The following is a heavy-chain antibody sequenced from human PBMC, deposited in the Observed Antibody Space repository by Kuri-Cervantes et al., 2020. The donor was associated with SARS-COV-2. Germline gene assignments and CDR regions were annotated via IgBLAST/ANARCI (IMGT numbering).Heavy chain of an antibody. J-gene: IGHJ4*02. V-gene: IGHV3-23*01. Sequence: SVKGRFTISRDNSKSTLYLQMNSLRAEDTAVYYCAKGFVPAAPRGDYWGQGTLVTVSS. D-gene: IGHD2-2*01. CDR3: AKGFVPAAPRGDY.